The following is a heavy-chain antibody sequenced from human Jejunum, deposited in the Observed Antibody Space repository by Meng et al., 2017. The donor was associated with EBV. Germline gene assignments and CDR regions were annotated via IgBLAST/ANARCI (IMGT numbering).Heavy chain of an antibody. CDR1: GGSGRSGWYC. V-gene: IGHV4-61*01. CDR2: IYNSEST. CDR3: ARDQNGSYFAY. J-gene: IGHJ4*02. Sequence: DPGLGQLPDSLSLTGTVSGGSGRSGWYCWSRIRQPEGKGLEWIGYIYNSESTNYKSSLKSRVTISADTSKNQFSLRLSSVTAADTAVYYCARDQNGSYFAYWGQGTLVTVSS. D-gene: IGHD1-26*01.